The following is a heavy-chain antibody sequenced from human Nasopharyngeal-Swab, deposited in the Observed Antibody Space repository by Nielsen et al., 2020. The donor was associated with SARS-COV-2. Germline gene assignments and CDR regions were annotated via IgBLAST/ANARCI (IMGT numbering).Heavy chain of an antibody. D-gene: IGHD6-13*01. J-gene: IGHJ4*02. CDR2: INHSGST. V-gene: IGHV4-34*01. CDR3: ARGPTQQLVRDY. Sequence: RQAPGKGLEWIGEINHSGSTNYNPSLKSRVTISVDTSKNQFSLKLSSVTAADTAVYYCARGPTQQLVRDYWGQGTRVTVSS.